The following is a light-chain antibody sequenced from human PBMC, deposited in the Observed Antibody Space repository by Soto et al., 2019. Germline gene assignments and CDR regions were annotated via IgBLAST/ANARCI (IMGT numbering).Light chain of an antibody. CDR2: GAS. CDR3: QQYGNSRGT. Sequence: EIVLTQSPGTLSLSPGDRATLSCRASQSVSSSYLAWYQQKPGQAPRLLIYGASSRATGIPDRFSGSGSGTDFTLTISGLEPEDSAVYYCQQYGNSRGTFGQGTK. J-gene: IGKJ1*01. CDR1: QSVSSSY. V-gene: IGKV3-20*01.